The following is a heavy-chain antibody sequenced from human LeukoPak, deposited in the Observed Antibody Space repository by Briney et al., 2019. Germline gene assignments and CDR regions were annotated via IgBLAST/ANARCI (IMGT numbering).Heavy chain of an antibody. J-gene: IGHJ4*02. Sequence: GGSLRLSCAASGFTFDNYAMNWVRQAPGKGLEWVSYISSSGSTIYYADSVKGRFTVSRDNSKNTLYLQMNSLTVEDTAVYYCGEAFSASNNAYSLWGQGTLVTVSS. V-gene: IGHV3-23*01. CDR1: GFTFDNYA. CDR3: GEAFSASNNAYSL. CDR2: ISSSGSTI. D-gene: IGHD2-21*01.